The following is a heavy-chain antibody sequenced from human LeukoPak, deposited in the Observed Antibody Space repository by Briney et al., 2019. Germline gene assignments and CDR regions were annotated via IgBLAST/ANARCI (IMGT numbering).Heavy chain of an antibody. CDR2: ISSSSSYT. CDR1: GFTFSVYY. V-gene: IGHV3-11*05. D-gene: IGHD2-15*01. J-gene: IGHJ6*02. CDR3: ARDNGPHSSYGMDV. Sequence: PGGSLRLSCAASGFTFSVYYMSWVRQAPGKGLEWVSYISSSSSYTKYADSVKGRFTISRDNAKNSLYLQMNSLRAEDTAVYYCARDNGPHSSYGMDVWGQGTTVTVSS.